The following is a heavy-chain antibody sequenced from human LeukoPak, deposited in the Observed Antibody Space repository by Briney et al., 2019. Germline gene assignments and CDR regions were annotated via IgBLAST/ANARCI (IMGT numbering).Heavy chain of an antibody. CDR1: GGSISSSY. CDR2: INHSGST. Sequence: SETLSLTCTVSGGSISSSYWSWIRQPPGKELEWIGEINHSGSTNCNPSLKSRVTISVDTSKNQFSLKLSSVTAADTAVYYCARGWVTSVGSDAFDIWGQGTMVAVSS. J-gene: IGHJ3*02. D-gene: IGHD4-23*01. CDR3: ARGWVTSVGSDAFDI. V-gene: IGHV4-34*01.